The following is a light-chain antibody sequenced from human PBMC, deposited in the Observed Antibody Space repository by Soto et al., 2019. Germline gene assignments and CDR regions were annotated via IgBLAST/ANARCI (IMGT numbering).Light chain of an antibody. J-gene: IGKJ1*01. CDR1: QRISTNY. CDR2: GAS. Sequence: ENVLTQSPGTLSLSPGERATLSCRASQRISTNYLAWYQQKPGQAPRLRISGASSRATGIPDRFSGSGSGTDFTLTISRLEPEDFAVYYCQQYGSSPTFGQGTKVEIK. V-gene: IGKV3-20*01. CDR3: QQYGSSPT.